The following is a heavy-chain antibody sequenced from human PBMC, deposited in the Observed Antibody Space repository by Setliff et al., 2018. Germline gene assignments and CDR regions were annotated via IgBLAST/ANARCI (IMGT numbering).Heavy chain of an antibody. D-gene: IGHD2-2*01. CDR1: GYTFTSYA. CDR3: ARDRRCSRTSCWTDYAFDI. CDR2: INTNTGNP. Sequence: ASVKVSCKASGYTFTSYAMNWVRQAPGQGLEWMGWINTNTGNPTYAQGFTGRFVFSLDTSVSTAYLQISSLKAEDTAVYYCARDRRCSRTSCWTDYAFDIWGQGTMVTVSS. V-gene: IGHV7-4-1*02. J-gene: IGHJ3*02.